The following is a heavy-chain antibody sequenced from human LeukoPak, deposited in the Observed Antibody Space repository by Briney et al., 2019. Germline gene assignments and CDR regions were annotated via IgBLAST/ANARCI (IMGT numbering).Heavy chain of an antibody. V-gene: IGHV3-23*01. CDR1: GFTFSSYW. CDR2: ISGSGGST. Sequence: GGSLRFSCAASGFTFSSYWMHWVRQAPGKGLEWVSVISGSGGSTDYADSVKGRFTISRDNSKNTLYLQMSSLRAEDTAIYYCAKGGIVATSYWGQGTLVTVSS. CDR3: AKGGIVATSY. D-gene: IGHD5-12*01. J-gene: IGHJ4*02.